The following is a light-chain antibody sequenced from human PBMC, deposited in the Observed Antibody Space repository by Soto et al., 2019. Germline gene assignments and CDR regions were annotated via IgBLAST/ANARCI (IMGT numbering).Light chain of an antibody. CDR1: QSVSGN. CDR2: GAS. CDR3: QQYNNWPPFT. J-gene: IGKJ3*01. V-gene: IGKV3-15*01. Sequence: EIVMTQSPATLSVSPGERATLSCRASQSVSGNLAWYQQKPGQAPRLLIYGASTRATGIPARFSGSGSGTEFTLTISSLLSEDFAVYSCQQYNNWPPFTFGPGTKVDIK.